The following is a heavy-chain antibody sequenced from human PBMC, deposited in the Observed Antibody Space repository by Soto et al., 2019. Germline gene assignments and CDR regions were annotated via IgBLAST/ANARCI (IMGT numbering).Heavy chain of an antibody. V-gene: IGHV4-59*01. CDR2: IYYSGST. CDR1: GGSISSYY. Sequence: PSETLSLTCTVSGGSISSYYWSWIRQPPGKGLEWIGYIYYSGSTNYNPSLKSRVTISVDTSKNQFSLKLSSVTAADTAVYYCARGRRYSSTMVNIWGQGTLVTVSS. J-gene: IGHJ4*02. D-gene: IGHD3-10*01. CDR3: ARGRRYSSTMVNI.